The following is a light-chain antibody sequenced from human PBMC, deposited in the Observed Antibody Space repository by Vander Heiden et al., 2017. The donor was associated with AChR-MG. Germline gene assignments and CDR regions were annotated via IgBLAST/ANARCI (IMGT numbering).Light chain of an antibody. V-gene: IGKV3-20*01. CDR2: DAS. CDR1: QSVSSSH. CDR3: QRYGSSPKFT. J-gene: IGKJ3*01. Sequence: DIVLTQSPGTLSLSPGERATLSCRASQSVSSSHLAWYQQKPGQAPRLLISDASRRATGIPDRFSGSGYGTDFTLTISRLEPEDFAVYYCQRYGSSPKFTFGHGTKVDVK.